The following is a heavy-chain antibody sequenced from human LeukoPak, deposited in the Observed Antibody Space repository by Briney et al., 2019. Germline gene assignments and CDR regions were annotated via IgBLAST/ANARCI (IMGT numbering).Heavy chain of an antibody. CDR3: ARSRGREMATIIRY. J-gene: IGHJ4*02. Sequence: SETLSLTCTVSGGSISSYYWSWIRQPAGKGLEWIGRIYTSGSTNYNPSLKSRVTMSVDTSKNQFSLKLSSVTAADTAVYYCARSRGREMATIIRYWGQGTLVTVSS. V-gene: IGHV4-4*07. CDR2: IYTSGST. D-gene: IGHD5-24*01. CDR1: GGSISSYY.